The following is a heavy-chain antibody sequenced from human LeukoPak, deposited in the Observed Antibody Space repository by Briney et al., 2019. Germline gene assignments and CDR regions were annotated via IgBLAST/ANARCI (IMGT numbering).Heavy chain of an antibody. Sequence: KPSETLSLTCAVYGGSLSAYYWSWLRQPPGKGLEWIGEINHSGGTNYNPSLKSRVTISVDSSKNQFSLRLSSVTAADTAVYYCARLSTTSGWYSWFDPWGQGTLVTVSS. CDR3: ARLSTTSGWYSWFDP. J-gene: IGHJ5*02. CDR1: GGSLSAYY. D-gene: IGHD6-19*01. V-gene: IGHV4-34*01. CDR2: INHSGGT.